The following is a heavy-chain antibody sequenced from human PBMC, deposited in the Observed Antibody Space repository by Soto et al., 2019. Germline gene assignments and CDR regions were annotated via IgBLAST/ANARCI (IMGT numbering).Heavy chain of an antibody. V-gene: IGHV3-7*04. D-gene: IGHD3-22*01. Sequence: EVQLVESGGGLVQPGGSLRLSCAASGFPFSTYWMSWVRQGPGKGLEWVANIKQDGRAAWYVDSVKGRFTISRDNAKKSLYLQMNSLRVEDTAVYYCARGDYHDTSGPFSDACDIWGQGTMVTVSP. CDR2: IKQDGRAA. CDR1: GFPFSTYW. J-gene: IGHJ3*02. CDR3: ARGDYHDTSGPFSDACDI.